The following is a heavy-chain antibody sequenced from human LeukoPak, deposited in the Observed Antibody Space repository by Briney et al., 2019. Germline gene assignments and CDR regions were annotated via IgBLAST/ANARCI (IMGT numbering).Heavy chain of an antibody. Sequence: GGSLRLSCVASGFIFSTHAMSWVRLAPGRGLEWVANIKQDGSVKYYVDSVKGRFTTSRDNAMNSLYLQMNSPRAEDTAVYYCARGMELRGWFDPWGQGTLVTVSS. J-gene: IGHJ5*02. CDR2: IKQDGSVK. CDR1: GFIFSTHA. CDR3: ARGMELRGWFDP. D-gene: IGHD1-7*01. V-gene: IGHV3-7*01.